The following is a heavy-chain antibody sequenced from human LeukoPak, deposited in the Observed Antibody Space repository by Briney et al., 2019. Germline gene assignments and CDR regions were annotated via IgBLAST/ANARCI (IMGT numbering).Heavy chain of an antibody. V-gene: IGHV3-21*01. D-gene: IGHD1-14*01. CDR1: GFTFTDYS. CDR2: ISTVSTYT. CDR3: TRDGNGYYYYNYMDV. J-gene: IGHJ6*03. Sequence: GGSLKLSCATPGFTFTDYSMNWVRQAPGKGLEWVASISTVSTYTFYGDSVKGRISISRDNRKNILYLQMSSLSAEDAAVYYCTRDGNGYYYYNYMDVWGKGTTVTVSS.